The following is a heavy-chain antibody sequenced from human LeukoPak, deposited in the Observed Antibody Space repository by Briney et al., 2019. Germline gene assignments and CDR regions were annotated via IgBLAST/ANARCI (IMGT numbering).Heavy chain of an antibody. CDR2: IYTDGST. J-gene: IGHJ4*02. CDR1: GFTFRNYG. Sequence: PGGSLRLSCAASGFTFRNYGMSWVRQAPGKGLEWVSAIYTDGSTYYAGSVKGRFTISRDNSENTLYLQMNSLRVEDTAVYYCARDRPAGGVGDFDHWGQGTLVTVSS. V-gene: IGHV3-66*01. D-gene: IGHD3-16*01. CDR3: ARDRPAGGVGDFDH.